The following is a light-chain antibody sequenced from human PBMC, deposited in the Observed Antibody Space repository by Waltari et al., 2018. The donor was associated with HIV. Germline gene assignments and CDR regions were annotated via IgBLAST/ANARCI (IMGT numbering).Light chain of an antibody. Sequence: EIVLTQSPGTLSLSPGERATLSCRASQRISSTLLAWNQRRAGQAPRLRMYGASTRATGIPNRFSGSGSGTDFTLTINRLEPEDFAVYYCQQYVSSPTFGQGTKVE. CDR1: QRISSTL. CDR2: GAS. CDR3: QQYVSSPT. J-gene: IGKJ1*01. V-gene: IGKV3-20*01.